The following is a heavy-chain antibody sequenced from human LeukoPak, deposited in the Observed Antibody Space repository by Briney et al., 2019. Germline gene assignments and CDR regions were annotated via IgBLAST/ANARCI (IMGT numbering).Heavy chain of an antibody. CDR1: GYSFTSYW. CDR2: FYPWYWDT. Sequence: GESLQNPCKGHGYSFTSYWHGRVRQLPGKGLEGMVIFYPWYWDTRYSPSFQAQVTISAYKSIRTAYLQWSSLKPSDTAMYYCARGPYGGNPYFDYWGQGTLVTASS. J-gene: IGHJ4*02. CDR3: ARGPYGGNPYFDY. V-gene: IGHV5-51*01. D-gene: IGHD4-23*01.